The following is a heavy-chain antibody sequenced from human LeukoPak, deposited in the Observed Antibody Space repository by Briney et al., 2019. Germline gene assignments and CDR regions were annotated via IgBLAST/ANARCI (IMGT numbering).Heavy chain of an antibody. D-gene: IGHD5-12*01. Sequence: GGSLRLSCAASGFTFSSYAMSWVRQAPGKGLEWVSGVSGSGGSTYYADSVKGRFTISRDNSKNTLYLQMNSLRAEDTAVYYCAKDLDIVATITGNWGQGTLVTVSA. CDR1: GFTFSSYA. V-gene: IGHV3-23*01. J-gene: IGHJ4*02. CDR2: VSGSGGST. CDR3: AKDLDIVATITGN.